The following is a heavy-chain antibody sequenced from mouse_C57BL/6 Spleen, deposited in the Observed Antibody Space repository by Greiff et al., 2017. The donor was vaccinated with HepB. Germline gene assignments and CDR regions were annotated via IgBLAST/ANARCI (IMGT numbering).Heavy chain of an antibody. Sequence: VQLQQSGPELVKPGASVKISCKASGYAFSSSWMNWVKQRPGKGLEWIGRIYPGDGDTNYNGKFKGKATLTADKSSSTAYMQLSSLTSEDSAVYFCARWVITTVVATGDWYFDVWGTGTTVTVSS. J-gene: IGHJ1*03. CDR1: GYAFSSSW. D-gene: IGHD1-1*01. CDR2: IYPGDGDT. V-gene: IGHV1-82*01. CDR3: ARWVITTVVATGDWYFDV.